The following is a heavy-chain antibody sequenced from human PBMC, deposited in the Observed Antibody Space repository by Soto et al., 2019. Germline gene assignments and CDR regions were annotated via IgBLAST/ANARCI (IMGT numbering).Heavy chain of an antibody. CDR1: GYTFTTYY. CDR3: ARGKDIPYYYYGLDV. CDR2: INPSSGSA. Sequence: SLKVACKASGYTFTTYYIHWVRQAHGQGLEWMGIINPSSGSAGYAQKFQVSVTMTRDTPTNTFYMELSSLRSDDTAVYYCARGKDIPYYYYGLDVWGQGTTVTVSS. J-gene: IGHJ6*02. V-gene: IGHV1-46*03. D-gene: IGHD2-15*01.